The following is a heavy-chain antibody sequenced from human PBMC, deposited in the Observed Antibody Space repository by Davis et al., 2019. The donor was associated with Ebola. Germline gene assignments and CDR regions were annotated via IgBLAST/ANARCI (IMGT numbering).Heavy chain of an antibody. V-gene: IGHV5-51*01. CDR3: TRLQYLDYDY. D-gene: IGHD2-2*02. J-gene: IGHJ4*01. Sequence: GESLKISCKGSGYSFTNYWIGWVRQMPGKGLEWMGIIYPGDSDTRYSPSFQGQVIISADKSISTAYLQWSSLKASDTAMYYCTRLQYLDYDYWGHGTLVTVSS. CDR1: GYSFTNYW. CDR2: IYPGDSDT.